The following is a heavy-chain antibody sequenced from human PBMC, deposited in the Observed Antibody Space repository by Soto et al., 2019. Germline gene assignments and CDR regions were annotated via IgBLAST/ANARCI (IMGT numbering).Heavy chain of an antibody. CDR3: ARAGFYGKYDAFDI. Sequence: SETLSLTCAFYVVTLSGYYWSCIRHPPGKGLEWIGEINSSGSTNYNPSLTSGVSISVDTSKNQFSLKLSSVTAADTAVYYCARAGFYGKYDAFDIWGQGTMVNVSS. CDR1: VVTLSGYY. D-gene: IGHD3-10*01. J-gene: IGHJ3*02. CDR2: INSSGST. V-gene: IGHV4-34*01.